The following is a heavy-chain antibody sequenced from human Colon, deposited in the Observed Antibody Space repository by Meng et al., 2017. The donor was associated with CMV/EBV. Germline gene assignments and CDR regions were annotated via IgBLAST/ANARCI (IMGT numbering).Heavy chain of an antibody. CDR2: ITWNSGRT. D-gene: IGHD3-10*01. CDR3: AKDFNYGAGTYYVLSWDV. Sequence: GGSLRLSCAASGFTFDDYAMHWVRLAPGKGLEWVSSITWNSGRTGYVDSVEGRFTISRDNAKNSLYLQMNSLRAADTAVYYCAKDFNYGAGTYYVLSWDVWGQGTTVTVSS. V-gene: IGHV3-9*01. CDR1: GFTFDDYA. J-gene: IGHJ6*02.